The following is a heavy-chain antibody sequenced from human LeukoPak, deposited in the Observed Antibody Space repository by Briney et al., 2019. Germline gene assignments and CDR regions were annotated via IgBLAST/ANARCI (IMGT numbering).Heavy chain of an antibody. Sequence: GESLKISCKDSGYSFTSYWIGWVRQMPGKGLEWMGIIYPGDSDTRYSSSFQGQVTISADKSISTAYLQWSSLKASDTAMYYCARGERWLQIGIDYWGQGTLVTVSS. CDR1: GYSFTSYW. J-gene: IGHJ4*02. V-gene: IGHV5-51*01. CDR2: IYPGDSDT. CDR3: ARGERWLQIGIDY. D-gene: IGHD5-24*01.